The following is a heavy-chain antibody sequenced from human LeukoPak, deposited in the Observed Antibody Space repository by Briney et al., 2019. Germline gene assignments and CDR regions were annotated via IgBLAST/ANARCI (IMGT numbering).Heavy chain of an antibody. D-gene: IGHD4/OR15-4a*01. J-gene: IGHJ3*02. Sequence: PGGSLRLSCAASGFTFSSYEMNWVRQAPGKGLEWVSYISSSGSTIYYADSVKGRFTISRDNAKNSLYLQMNSLRAEDTAVYYCARAGAKYGSGAFDISCQGTMVTVSS. V-gene: IGHV3-48*03. CDR3: ARAGAKYGSGAFDI. CDR2: ISSSGSTI. CDR1: GFTFSSYE.